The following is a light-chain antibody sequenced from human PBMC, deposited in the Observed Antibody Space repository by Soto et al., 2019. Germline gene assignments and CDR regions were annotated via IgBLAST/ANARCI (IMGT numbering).Light chain of an antibody. J-gene: IGLJ2*01. Sequence: QSALTQPASVSGSPGQTITISCAETKFDIGRYDYVSWYRQHPGEAPKLIIFEVNNRPSGVSNRFSGSKSGNTASLTIFGLQVEDEALYFCSSYTSASALGIFGGGTKLTVL. V-gene: IGLV2-14*01. CDR1: KFDIGRYDY. CDR2: EVN. CDR3: SSYTSASALGI.